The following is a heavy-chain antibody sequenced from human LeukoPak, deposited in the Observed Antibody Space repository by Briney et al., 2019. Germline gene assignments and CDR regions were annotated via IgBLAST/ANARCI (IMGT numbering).Heavy chain of an antibody. J-gene: IGHJ5*02. Sequence: PGGSLRLSCAASGFTFSNYAMHWVRQAPGKGLEWVAVISYDGSIRLYADSVKGRFTISRDNSKNTLYLQMNSLRAEDTAVYYCARDPLPLGYCSGGSCYRWFDPWGQGTLVTVSS. V-gene: IGHV3-30*04. D-gene: IGHD2-15*01. CDR3: ARDPLPLGYCSGGSCYRWFDP. CDR1: GFTFSNYA. CDR2: ISYDGSIR.